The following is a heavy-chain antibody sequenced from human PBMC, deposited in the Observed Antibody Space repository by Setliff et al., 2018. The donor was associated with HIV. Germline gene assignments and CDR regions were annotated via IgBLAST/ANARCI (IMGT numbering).Heavy chain of an antibody. CDR2: IIPILGIP. V-gene: IGHV1-69*02. CDR3: AEEQEIGSYLDP. CDR1: GGAFISHT. D-gene: IGHD2-2*02. Sequence: SVKVSCKASGGAFISHTFTWVRQAPGQGLEWMGRIIPILGIPNYAQNFQGRLTISADKSTRTAYLELSSLRSDDSAVYFCAEEQEIGSYLDPWGQGTLVTVSS. J-gene: IGHJ5*02.